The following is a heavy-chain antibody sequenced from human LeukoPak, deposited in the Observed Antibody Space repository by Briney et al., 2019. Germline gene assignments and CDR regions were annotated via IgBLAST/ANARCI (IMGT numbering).Heavy chain of an antibody. D-gene: IGHD6-19*01. Sequence: ASVKVSCKASGYTFTNDDINWVRRASGQGLEWMGYINPGTGKTRYAQKLQGRVTMTRDTSVNTVYMELSSLRSEDTAIYYCARVVGQWLEVYWGQGTLVTVSS. CDR2: INPGTGKT. V-gene: IGHV1-8*01. J-gene: IGHJ4*02. CDR3: ARVVGQWLEVY. CDR1: GYTFTNDD.